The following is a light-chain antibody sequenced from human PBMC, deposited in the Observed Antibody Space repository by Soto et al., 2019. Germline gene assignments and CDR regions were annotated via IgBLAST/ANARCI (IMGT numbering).Light chain of an antibody. V-gene: IGLV1-44*01. CDR3: ATWDDSPRDVG. J-gene: IGLJ2*01. CDR2: NTN. CDR1: SSNIGSNA. Sequence: QPVLTQPPSASGTPGQRVTISCSGSSSNIGSNAVNWYQQRPGTAPKLLIYNTNQRPSGAPDRFSGAKSGTSASLAISGLQSEDEADYYCATWDDSPRDVGFGGGTKLTVL.